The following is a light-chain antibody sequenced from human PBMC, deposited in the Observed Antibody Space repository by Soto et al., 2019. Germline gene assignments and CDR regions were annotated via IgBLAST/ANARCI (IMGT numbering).Light chain of an antibody. J-gene: IGKJ5*01. CDR2: AAS. V-gene: IGKV1-12*01. CDR3: QQYYSLPPI. CDR1: QGISSW. Sequence: DIQMTQSPSSVSASVVDRVTITCRASQGISSWLAWYQQKPGKAPKLLIYAASSLQSVVPSRFSVSRSWTDFTLTITSLQPDYSATDYCQQYYSLPPIFCKGTRLEIK.